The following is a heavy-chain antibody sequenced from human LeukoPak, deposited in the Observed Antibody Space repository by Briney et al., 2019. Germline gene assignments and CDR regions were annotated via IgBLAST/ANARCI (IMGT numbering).Heavy chain of an antibody. J-gene: IGHJ3*02. D-gene: IGHD2-2*01. CDR1: GFTFSSYA. V-gene: IGHV3-23*01. CDR2: ISGSGGST. Sequence: PGGSLRLSCAASGFTFSSYAMSWVRQAPGKGQEGVSAISGSGGSTYYADSVKGRFTISRDNSKNTLYLQMNSLRAEDTAVYYCASRSTSFTRGAFDIWGQGTMVTVSS. CDR3: ASRSTSFTRGAFDI.